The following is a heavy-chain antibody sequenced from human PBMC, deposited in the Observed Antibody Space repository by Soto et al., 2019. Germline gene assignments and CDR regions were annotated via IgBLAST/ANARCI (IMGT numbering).Heavy chain of an antibody. CDR2: IYYSGST. CDR3: ARAKMATFDY. CDR1: GGSISSYY. J-gene: IGHJ4*02. Sequence: SETLSLTCTVSGGSISSYYWSWIRQSPGKGLEWIGYIYYSGSTNYNPSLKSRVTISVDTSKNQFSLKLSSVTAADTAVYYCARAKMATFDYWGQGTLVTVSS. D-gene: IGHD5-12*01. V-gene: IGHV4-59*01.